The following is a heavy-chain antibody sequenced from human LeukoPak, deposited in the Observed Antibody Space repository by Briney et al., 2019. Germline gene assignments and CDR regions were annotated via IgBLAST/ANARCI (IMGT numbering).Heavy chain of an antibody. CDR3: ARSLVGEIDY. J-gene: IGHJ4*02. D-gene: IGHD1-26*01. CDR1: GFTFSSYV. CDR2: ISSSSSYI. Sequence: GGSLRLSCTASGFTFSSYVMSWVRQAPGKGLEWVSSISSSSSYIYYADSVKGRFTISRDNAKNSLYLQMNSLRAEDTAVYYCARSLVGEIDYWGQGTLVTVSS. V-gene: IGHV3-21*01.